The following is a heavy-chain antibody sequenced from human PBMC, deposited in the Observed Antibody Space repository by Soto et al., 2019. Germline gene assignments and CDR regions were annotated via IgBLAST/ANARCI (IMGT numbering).Heavy chain of an antibody. V-gene: IGHV3-21*01. CDR2: ISSSSSYI. Sequence: GGSLRLSCAASGFTFSSYSMNWVRQAPGKGLEWVSSISSSSSYIYYADSVKGRFTISRDNAKNSLYLQMNSLRAEDTAVYYCARDPQDGVVAATPTDGMDVWGQGTTVTVSS. CDR3: ARDPQDGVVAATPTDGMDV. D-gene: IGHD2-15*01. CDR1: GFTFSSYS. J-gene: IGHJ6*02.